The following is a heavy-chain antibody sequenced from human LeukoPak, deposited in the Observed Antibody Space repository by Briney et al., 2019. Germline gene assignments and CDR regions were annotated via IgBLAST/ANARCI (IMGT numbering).Heavy chain of an antibody. J-gene: IGHJ4*02. CDR1: GDSISRYY. D-gene: IGHD5-18*01. CDR3: ARSRTAMVTGYFDY. Sequence: SETLSLTCTVSGDSISRYYWSWIRQPPGKGLEWIGYMYYSGSPNYNPSLKSRVTMSADTSKNQFSLNLSSVTAADTALYYCARSRTAMVTGYFDYWGQGTLVTVSS. CDR2: MYYSGSP. V-gene: IGHV4-59*01.